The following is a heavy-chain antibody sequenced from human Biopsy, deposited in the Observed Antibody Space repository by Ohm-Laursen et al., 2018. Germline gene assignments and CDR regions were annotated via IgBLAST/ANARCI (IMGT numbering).Heavy chain of an antibody. J-gene: IGHJ6*02. CDR2: IYYSGST. V-gene: IGHV4-59*01. CDR3: ARDTRWSPYGMDV. Sequence: SDTLSLTCTVSGGSIYNFFWSWIRQPPGKGLEWIGYIYYSGSTNYNPSLKSRVTISVDRSKNQFSLELSSVTAADTAVYYCARDTRWSPYGMDVWGQGTTVTVSS. CDR1: GGSIYNFF. D-gene: IGHD4-23*01.